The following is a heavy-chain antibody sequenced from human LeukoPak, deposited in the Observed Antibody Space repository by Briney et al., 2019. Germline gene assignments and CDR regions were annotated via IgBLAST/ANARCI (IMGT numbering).Heavy chain of an antibody. CDR3: ASSIVGATNDAFDI. V-gene: IGHV4-59*01. D-gene: IGHD1-26*01. CDR2: IYYSGST. CDR1: GGSFRGYY. Sequence: SETLSLTCAVYGGSFRGYYWSWIRQPPGKGLEWIGYIYYSGSTNYNPSLKSRVTISVDTSKNQFSLKLSSVTAADTAVYYCASSIVGATNDAFDIWGQGTMVTVSS. J-gene: IGHJ3*02.